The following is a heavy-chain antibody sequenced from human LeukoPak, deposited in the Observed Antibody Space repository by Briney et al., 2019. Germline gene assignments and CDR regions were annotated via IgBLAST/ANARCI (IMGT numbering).Heavy chain of an antibody. CDR3: ARAGIAAAGTDYFDY. V-gene: IGHV1-69*04. CDR1: GGTFSSYA. D-gene: IGHD6-13*01. CDR2: IIPILGVA. Sequence: SVKVSCKASGGTFSSYAISWVRQAPGQGLEWMGRIIPILGVANYARKFQGRVTITADKSTSTAYMELSSLRSEDTAVYYCARAGIAAAGTDYFDYWGQGTLVTVSS. J-gene: IGHJ4*02.